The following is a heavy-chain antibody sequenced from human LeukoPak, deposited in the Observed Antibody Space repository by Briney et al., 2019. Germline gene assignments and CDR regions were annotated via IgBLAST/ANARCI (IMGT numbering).Heavy chain of an antibody. CDR2: ISTYNGNT. Sequence: ASVKVSCKASGYTFNAYTISWVRQAPGQRLEWMGWISTYNGNTNYAQKFQDRVTMTRDTSTSTAFMELRSLRSDDTAVYYCARDENVWGSHVMVDYWGQGTLVTVSS. J-gene: IGHJ4*02. D-gene: IGHD3-16*01. CDR1: GYTFNAYT. CDR3: ARDENVWGSHVMVDY. V-gene: IGHV1-18*01.